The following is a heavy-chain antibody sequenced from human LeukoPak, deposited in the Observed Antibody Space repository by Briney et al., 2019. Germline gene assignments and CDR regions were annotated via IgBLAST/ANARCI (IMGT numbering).Heavy chain of an antibody. Sequence: GGSLRLYCSASGFTVSSHYMSWVRQAPGKGLEWVSVIYSGGSTYYADSVKGRFTISRDNSKNTLYLQMNSLRTEDTAVYYCVKTHDYWGQGTLVTVSS. CDR3: VKTHDY. J-gene: IGHJ4*02. V-gene: IGHV3-66*02. CDR2: IYSGGST. CDR1: GFTVSSHY.